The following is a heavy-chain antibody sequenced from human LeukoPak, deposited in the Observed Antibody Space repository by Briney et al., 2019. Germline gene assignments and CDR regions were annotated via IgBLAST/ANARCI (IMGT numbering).Heavy chain of an antibody. J-gene: IGHJ6*03. D-gene: IGHD5-12*01. V-gene: IGHV3-21*01. CDR2: ISSSGTYI. CDR3: AKGGGYEAQYYYYYLDV. CDR1: RFTFSSYT. Sequence: GGSLRLSCAASRFTFSSYTMNWVRQAPGKWLEWVSSISSSGTYIYYADSVKGRFSISRDNAKNSLYLQMNSLRVEDTAVYYCAKGGGYEAQYYYYYLDVWGKGTTVTISS.